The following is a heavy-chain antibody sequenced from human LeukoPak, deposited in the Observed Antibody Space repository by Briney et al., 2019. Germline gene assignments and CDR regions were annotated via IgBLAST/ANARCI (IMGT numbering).Heavy chain of an antibody. Sequence: SETLSLTCTVSGGSISSYYWSWIRQPAGKGLEWIGRIYTSGSTNYNPSLKSRVTMSVDTSKNQFSLKLSSVTAADTAVYYCAKREGYCSSTSCYNWFDPWGQGTLVTVSS. CDR1: GGSISSYY. V-gene: IGHV4-4*07. CDR2: IYTSGST. D-gene: IGHD2-2*01. CDR3: AKREGYCSSTSCYNWFDP. J-gene: IGHJ5*02.